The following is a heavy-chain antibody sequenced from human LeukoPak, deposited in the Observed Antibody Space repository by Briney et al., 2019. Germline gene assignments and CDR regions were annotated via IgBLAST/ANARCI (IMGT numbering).Heavy chain of an antibody. J-gene: IGHJ5*02. CDR2: ISGSGGST. CDR1: GFSFSRYA. D-gene: IGHD3-10*01. CDR3: AKGQNSASGSYQYNWFGP. Sequence: PGGPLRLACAASGFSFSRYAMSWVRQAPGKGLEWVAGISGSGGSTYYAGSVKDRFTISRDNSKNILFLDMTTLRAEDTAVYYCAKGQNSASGSYQYNWFGPWGQGTLVAVSS. V-gene: IGHV3-23*01.